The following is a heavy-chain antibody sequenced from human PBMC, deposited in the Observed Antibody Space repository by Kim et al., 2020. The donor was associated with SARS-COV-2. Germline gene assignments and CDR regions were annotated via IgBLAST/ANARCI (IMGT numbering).Heavy chain of an antibody. CDR1: GFTFSDYY. CDR2: IGGSDGVI. V-gene: IGHV3-11*01. Sequence: GGSLRLSCAASGFTFSDYYMSWIRQAPGKGLEWVSIIGGSDGVIYYADSVRGRFTISRDNAKKTLYLQMNSLRAEDTAVYYCVRSPPRPTSTSPYYYDGMDVSGRGTTVTVSS. J-gene: IGHJ6*02. CDR3: VRSPPRPTSTSPYYYDGMDV.